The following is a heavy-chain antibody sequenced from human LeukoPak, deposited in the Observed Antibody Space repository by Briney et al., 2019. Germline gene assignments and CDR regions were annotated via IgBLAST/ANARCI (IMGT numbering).Heavy chain of an antibody. Sequence: PGGSLRLSCAASGFTFSSYAMHWVRQAPGKGLEWVAVISYDGSNKYYADSVKGRFTISKDNSKNTVYLQMSSLRVDDTAVYYCAKAASSSWPSYYYGMDVRGQGTTVTVSS. D-gene: IGHD6-13*01. CDR3: AKAASSSWPSYYYGMDV. V-gene: IGHV3-30-3*01. CDR1: GFTFSSYA. J-gene: IGHJ6*02. CDR2: ISYDGSNK.